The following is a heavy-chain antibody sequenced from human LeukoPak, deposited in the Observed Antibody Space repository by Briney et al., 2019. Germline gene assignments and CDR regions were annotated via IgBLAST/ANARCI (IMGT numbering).Heavy chain of an antibody. CDR3: AREPLPAKAFDI. CDR2: IYYSGST. CDR1: GGSISSYY. V-gene: IGHV4-59*01. Sequence: SETLSLTCTVSGGSISSYYWSWIRQPPGKGLEWIGYIYYSGSTNYNPSLKSRVTISVDTSKNQFSLKLSSVTAADTAEYYCAREPLPAKAFDIWGQGTMVTVSS. J-gene: IGHJ3*02.